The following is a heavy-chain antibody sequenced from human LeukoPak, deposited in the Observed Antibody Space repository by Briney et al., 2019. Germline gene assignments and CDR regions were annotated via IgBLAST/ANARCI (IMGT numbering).Heavy chain of an antibody. CDR3: ARDSGERGSGSYLIAY. CDR2: INPSGGST. Sequence: ASVEVSCKASGYTFTSYYMHWVRQAPGQGLEWMGIINPSGGSTSYAQKFQGRVTMTRDMSTSTVYMELSSLRSEDTAVYYCARDSGERGSGSYLIAYWGQGTLVTVSS. V-gene: IGHV1-46*01. J-gene: IGHJ4*02. CDR1: GYTFTSYY. D-gene: IGHD3-10*01.